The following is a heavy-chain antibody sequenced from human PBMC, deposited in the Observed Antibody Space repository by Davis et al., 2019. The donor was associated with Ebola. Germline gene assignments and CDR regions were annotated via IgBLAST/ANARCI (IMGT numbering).Heavy chain of an antibody. Sequence: GESLKISCAASGFTFSSYSMNWVRQAPGKGLEWVSSISSSSSYIYYADSVKGRFTISRDNAKNSLYLQMNSLRAEDTAVYYCAREPLVGYSGYDAPRGDYYYYGMDVWGQGTTVTVSS. V-gene: IGHV3-21*01. J-gene: IGHJ6*02. CDR1: GFTFSSYS. CDR2: ISSSSSYI. D-gene: IGHD5-12*01. CDR3: AREPLVGYSGYDAPRGDYYYYGMDV.